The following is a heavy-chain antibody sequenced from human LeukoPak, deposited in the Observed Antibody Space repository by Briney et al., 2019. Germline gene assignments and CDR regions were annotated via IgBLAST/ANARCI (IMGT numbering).Heavy chain of an antibody. CDR3: ARLMLGGGDSGNWFDP. V-gene: IGHV4-59*01. CDR2: IYYSGST. J-gene: IGHJ5*02. CDR1: GGSISSYY. Sequence: SETLSLTCTVSGGSISSYYWSWIRQPPGKGLEWIGYIYYSGSTNYNPSLKSRVTISVDTSKNQFSLKLSSVTAADTAVYYCARLMLGGGDSGNWFDPWGQGTLVTVSS. D-gene: IGHD3-10*01.